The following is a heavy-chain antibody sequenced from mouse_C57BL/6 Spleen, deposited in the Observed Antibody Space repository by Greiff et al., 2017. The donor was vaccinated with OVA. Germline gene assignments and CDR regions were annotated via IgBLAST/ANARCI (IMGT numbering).Heavy chain of an antibody. CDR1: GYSITSGYD. CDR2: ISYSGST. V-gene: IGHV3-1*01. Sequence: EVKLVESGPGMVKPSQSLSLTCTVPGYSITSGYDWHWIRHFPGNKLEWMGYISYSGSTNYNPSLKSRISITHDTSKNHFFLKLNSVTTEDTATYYCARGNYGNYWYFDVWGTGTTVTVSS. CDR3: ARGNYGNYWYFDV. D-gene: IGHD2-1*01. J-gene: IGHJ1*03.